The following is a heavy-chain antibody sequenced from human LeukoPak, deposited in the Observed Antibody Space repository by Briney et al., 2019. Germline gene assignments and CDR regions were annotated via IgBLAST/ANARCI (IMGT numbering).Heavy chain of an antibody. CDR3: AREEGGSPHTDPHAFDI. J-gene: IGHJ3*02. CDR1: GFTFSDYW. CDR2: IRQDGSDK. Sequence: PGGSLRLSCAASGFTFSDYWMSWGRQAPAKGPEWVANIRQDGSDKYYVVSVKGRFTISRDNAKNALYLQMNSLRAEDTAVYYCAREEGGSPHTDPHAFDIWGQGTMVTVSS. D-gene: IGHD3-10*01. V-gene: IGHV3-7*03.